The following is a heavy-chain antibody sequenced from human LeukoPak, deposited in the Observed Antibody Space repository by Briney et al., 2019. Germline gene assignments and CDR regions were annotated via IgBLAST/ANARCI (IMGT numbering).Heavy chain of an antibody. D-gene: IGHD3-22*01. CDR2: IRYDGSNK. J-gene: IGHJ6*02. V-gene: IGHV3-30*02. CDR1: GFTFSSYG. Sequence: PGGSLRLSCAASGFTFSSYGMHWVRQAPGKGPEWVAFIRYDGSNKYYADSVKGRFTISRDNSKNTLFLQMNSLRAEDTAVYYCARDSLYYDSSGSILGDYYYGMDVWGQGTTVTVSS. CDR3: ARDSLYYDSSGSILGDYYYGMDV.